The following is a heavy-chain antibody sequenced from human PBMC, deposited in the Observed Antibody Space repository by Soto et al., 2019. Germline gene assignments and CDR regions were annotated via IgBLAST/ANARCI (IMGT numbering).Heavy chain of an antibody. CDR2: IYYSGST. D-gene: IGHD3-10*01. V-gene: IGHV4-61*01. J-gene: IGHJ6*02. CDR3: ARVSGSYYNYYGMDV. Sequence: SETLSLTCIVSGGSVSSGSYYWSWIRQPPGKGLEWIGYIYYSGSTNYNPSLKSRVTISVDTSKNQFSLKLSSVTAADTAVYYCARVSGSYYNYYGMDVWGQGTTVTVSS. CDR1: GGSVSSGSYY.